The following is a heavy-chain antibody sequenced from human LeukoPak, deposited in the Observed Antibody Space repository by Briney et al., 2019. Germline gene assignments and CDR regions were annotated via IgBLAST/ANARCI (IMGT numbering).Heavy chain of an antibody. CDR2: IIPILGIA. J-gene: IGHJ4*02. CDR1: GGTFSSYA. CDR3: ARPSTTIVNYFDY. Sequence: GALVKVSCKASGGTFSSYAISWVRQAPGQGLEWMGRIIPILGIANYAQKFQGRVTITADKSTSAAYMELSSLRSEDTAVYYCARPSTTIVNYFDYWGQGTLVTVSS. V-gene: IGHV1-69*04. D-gene: IGHD3-16*02.